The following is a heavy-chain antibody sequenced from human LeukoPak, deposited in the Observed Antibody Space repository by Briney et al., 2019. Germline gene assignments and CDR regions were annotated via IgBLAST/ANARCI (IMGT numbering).Heavy chain of an antibody. D-gene: IGHD5-18*01. CDR3: AKDLGPQLWSLDYFDY. J-gene: IGHJ4*02. V-gene: IGHV3-30*02. Sequence: QPGGSLRLSCAASGFTFSSYSMNWVRQAPGKGLEWVAFIRYDGSNKYYADSVKGRFTISRDNSKNTLYLQMNSLRAEDTAVYYCAKDLGPQLWSLDYFDYWGQGTLVTVSS. CDR1: GFTFSSYS. CDR2: IRYDGSNK.